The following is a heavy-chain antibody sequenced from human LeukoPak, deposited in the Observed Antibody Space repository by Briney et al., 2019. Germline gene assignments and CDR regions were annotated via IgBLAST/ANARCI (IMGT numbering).Heavy chain of an antibody. D-gene: IGHD6-19*01. CDR3: ARCSTGWYSFDF. Sequence: SVKVSCKASGGTFSSYAISWVRQAPGQGLEWMGGIIPIFGTANYAQKFQGRVTITADESTSTAYMELSSLRSEDTAVYYCARCSTGWYSFDFWGQGTLVSVSS. J-gene: IGHJ4*02. CDR2: IIPIFGTA. V-gene: IGHV1-69*13. CDR1: GGTFSSYA.